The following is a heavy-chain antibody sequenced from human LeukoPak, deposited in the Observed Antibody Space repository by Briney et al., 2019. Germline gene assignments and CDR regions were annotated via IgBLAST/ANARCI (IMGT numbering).Heavy chain of an antibody. Sequence: PSETLSLTCAVYGGSFSGYYWSWIRQPPGKGLEWIGEINHSGSTNYNPSLKSRVTISVDTSKNQFSLKLSSVTAADTAVYYCARYYYGSGSPTSNWFDPWGQGTLVTVSS. D-gene: IGHD3-10*01. V-gene: IGHV4-34*01. CDR1: GGSFSGYY. CDR2: INHSGST. CDR3: ARYYYGSGSPTSNWFDP. J-gene: IGHJ5*02.